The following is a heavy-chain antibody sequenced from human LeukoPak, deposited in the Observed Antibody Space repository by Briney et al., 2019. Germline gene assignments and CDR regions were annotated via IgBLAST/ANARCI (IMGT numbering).Heavy chain of an antibody. V-gene: IGHV3-23*01. D-gene: IGHD2-15*01. CDR1: GFTFSSYA. Sequence: GGYLSLYCAGSGFTFSSYAMSWVRQAPGQGLEWVSAISGSDGSTYYADSVKGRFTISRDNSKNTLYLRMNSLRAEDTAVYYCAKGYCSGGSCPIDYWGQGTLVTVSS. CDR3: AKGYCSGGSCPIDY. CDR2: ISGSDGST. J-gene: IGHJ4*02.